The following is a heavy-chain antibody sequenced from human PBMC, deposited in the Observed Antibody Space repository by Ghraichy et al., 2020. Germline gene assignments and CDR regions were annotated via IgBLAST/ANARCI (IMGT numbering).Heavy chain of an antibody. V-gene: IGHV4-34*01. CDR1: GGSFSGYY. CDR3: ARVGVISSGWHYWYFDL. Sequence: SQTLSLTCAVYGGSFSGYYWSWIRQPPGKGLEWIGEINHSGSTNYNPSLKSRVTISVDTSKNQFSLKLSSVTAADTAVYYCARVGVISSGWHYWYFDLWGRGTLVTVSS. D-gene: IGHD6-19*01. J-gene: IGHJ2*01. CDR2: INHSGST.